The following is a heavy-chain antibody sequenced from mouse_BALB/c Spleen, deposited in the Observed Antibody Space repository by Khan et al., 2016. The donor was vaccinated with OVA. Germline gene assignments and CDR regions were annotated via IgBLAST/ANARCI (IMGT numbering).Heavy chain of an antibody. CDR2: IWTGGST. J-gene: IGHJ1*01. D-gene: IGHD2-1*01. CDR1: GFSLTSYG. Sequence: VQLQESGPGLVAPSQSLSITCTVSGFSLTSYGVHWVRQPPGKGLEWLGVIWTGGSTNYNSALMSRLSISKDNSKSQVFLKMNSLQTDDTAMYCCARYYGNYGWYFDVWGAGPRSPSPQ. V-gene: IGHV2-9*02. CDR3: ARYYGNYGWYFDV.